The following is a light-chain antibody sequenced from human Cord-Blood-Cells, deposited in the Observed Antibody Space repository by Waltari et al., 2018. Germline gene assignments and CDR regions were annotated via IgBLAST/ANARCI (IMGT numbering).Light chain of an antibody. J-gene: IGLJ1*01. CDR2: DVS. V-gene: IGLV2-14*01. Sequence: QSALTQPASVSGSPGQSITISCTGTSSDVGGYNYVSWYQQHPGKAPKLMIYDVSKRPSGVSNRFSGSKSGNTASLTISGLQAEDDADYYCSSYTSSSTFVFGTGTKFTVL. CDR3: SSYTSSSTFV. CDR1: SSDVGGYNY.